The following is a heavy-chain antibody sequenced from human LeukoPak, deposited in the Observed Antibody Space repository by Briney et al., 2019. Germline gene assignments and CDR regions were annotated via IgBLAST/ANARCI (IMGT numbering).Heavy chain of an antibody. CDR1: GGSISSYY. CDR3: ARSCGGGWCDAFDI. D-gene: IGHD6-19*01. CDR2: IYTSGST. V-gene: IGHV4-4*07. J-gene: IGHJ3*02. Sequence: SETLSLTCTVSGGSISSYYWSWIRQPAGKGLEWIGRIYTSGSTNYNPSLKSRVTVSVDTSKNQFSLKLSSVTAADTAVYYCARSCGGGWCDAFDIWGQGTMVTVSS.